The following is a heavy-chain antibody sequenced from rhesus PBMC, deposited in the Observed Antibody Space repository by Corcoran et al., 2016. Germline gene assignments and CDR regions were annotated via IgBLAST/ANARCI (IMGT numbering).Heavy chain of an antibody. CDR1: GGSSSSGY. D-gene: IGHD1-44*01. CDR2: IYGSGSRT. CDR3: VSGSGGVDG. Sequence: LQLQESGPGLVRPSETLSVTCAVCGGSSSSGYWSWIRQAPGKGREWIGYIYGSGSRTDYKPARRRGVTLSGDTSKNQVALKVSSVAGADTDVYYGVSGSGGVDGGGQGVVVTVA. V-gene: IGHV4-169*02. J-gene: IGHJ6*01.